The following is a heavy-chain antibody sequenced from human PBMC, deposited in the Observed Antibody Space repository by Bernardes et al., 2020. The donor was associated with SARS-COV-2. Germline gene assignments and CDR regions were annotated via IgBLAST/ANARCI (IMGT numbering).Heavy chain of an antibody. CDR3: AGAGAWGYYFDY. CDR1: SGSFSGYY. CDR2: INHSGST. D-gene: IGHD6-19*01. V-gene: IGHV4-34*01. J-gene: IGHJ4*02. Sequence: SETLSLTCAVYSGSFSGYYWSWIRQPPGKGLEWIGEINHSGSTNYNPSLKSRVTISVDTSKNQFSLKLSSVTAADTAVYYCAGAGAWGYYFDYWGQGTLVTVSS.